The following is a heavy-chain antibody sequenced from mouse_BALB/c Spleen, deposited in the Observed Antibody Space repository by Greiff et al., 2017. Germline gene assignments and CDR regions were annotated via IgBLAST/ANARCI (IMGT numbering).Heavy chain of an antibody. V-gene: IGHV7-3*02. Sequence: EVKLVESGGGLVQPGGSLRLSCATSGFTFTDYYMSWVRQPPGKALEWLGFIRNKANGYTTEYSASVKGRFTISRDNSQSILYLQMNTLGAEDSATYYCARDGGYDPFAYWGQGTLVTVSA. CDR2: IRNKANGYTT. CDR1: GFTFTDYY. J-gene: IGHJ3*01. CDR3: ARDGGYDPFAY. D-gene: IGHD2-14*01.